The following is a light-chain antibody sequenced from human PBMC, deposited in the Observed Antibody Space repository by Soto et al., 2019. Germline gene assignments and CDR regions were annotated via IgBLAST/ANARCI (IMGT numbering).Light chain of an antibody. V-gene: IGKV1-33*01. Sequence: DIQMTQSPSSLSASVGDRVTITCQASQDIRYYSNWYQQKPGRAPKLLIYSASSLQSGVPSRFSGGGSGTDFTFTISSLQPEDVATYYCQQFDNLPFTFGPGTKVDFK. CDR2: SAS. CDR3: QQFDNLPFT. J-gene: IGKJ3*01. CDR1: QDIRYY.